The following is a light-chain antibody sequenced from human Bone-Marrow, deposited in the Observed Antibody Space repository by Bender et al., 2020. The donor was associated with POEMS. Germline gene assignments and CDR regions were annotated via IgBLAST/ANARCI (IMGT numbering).Light chain of an antibody. Sequence: QSALTQPPSASGSPGQSVTISCTGTSSDIGAYNFVSWYQQQPGKPPKLIIFDVHVRPSEISHRFSGSKSGSTASLTISGLQPEDEADYYCCSYAAYNTWVFGGGTKVTV. CDR1: SSDIGAYNF. CDR2: DVH. V-gene: IGLV2-8*01. J-gene: IGLJ2*01. CDR3: CSYAAYNTWV.